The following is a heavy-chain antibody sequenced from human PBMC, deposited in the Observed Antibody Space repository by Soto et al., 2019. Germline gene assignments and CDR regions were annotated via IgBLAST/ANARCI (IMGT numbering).Heavy chain of an antibody. D-gene: IGHD4-4*01. CDR3: ARQEAAVTTAPNYYYGMDV. CDR1: GYSVTSYW. J-gene: IGHJ6*02. Sequence: PVESLKISCMVSGYSVTSYWIRWVRQMPEKGLGWMGRIDPSDSYTNYSPSFQGHVTISADKSISTAYLQWSSLKDSDTAMYYCARQEAAVTTAPNYYYGMDVWGQGTTVNVSS. V-gene: IGHV5-10-1*01. CDR2: IDPSDSYT.